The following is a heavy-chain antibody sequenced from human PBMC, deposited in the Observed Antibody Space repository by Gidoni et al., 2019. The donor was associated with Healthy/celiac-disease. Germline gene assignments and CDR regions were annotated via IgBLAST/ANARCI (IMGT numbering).Heavy chain of an antibody. J-gene: IGHJ6*02. CDR1: GFDLSKPRMG. CDR2: IFSNDEK. Sequence: QVTLKESGPVLVKPTETVTLICTVSGFDLSKPRMGVSWIRQPPGKALEWLAHIFSNDEKSYSTSLKSRLTISKDTSKSQVVLTMTNMDPVDTATYYCARADYGHGMDVWGQGTTVTVSS. V-gene: IGHV2-26*01. D-gene: IGHD3-10*01. CDR3: ARADYGHGMDV.